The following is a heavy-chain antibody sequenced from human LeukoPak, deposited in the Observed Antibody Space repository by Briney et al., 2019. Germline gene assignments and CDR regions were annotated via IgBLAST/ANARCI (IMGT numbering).Heavy chain of an antibody. J-gene: IGHJ4*02. CDR1: GASISSYY. CDR2: IYTSETT. CDR3: ARHRSPSSLSFFDI. V-gene: IGHV4-4*09. Sequence: LETLSLTCTVSGASISSYYWSWIRQPPGKGLEWIGYIYTSETTNFNPALRSRVTISIDTSKNQVSLRLSSVTAADTALYYCARHRSPSSLSFFDIWGQGMLVIVSS. D-gene: IGHD2-2*01.